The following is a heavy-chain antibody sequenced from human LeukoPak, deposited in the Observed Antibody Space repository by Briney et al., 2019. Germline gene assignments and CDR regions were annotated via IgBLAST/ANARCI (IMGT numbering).Heavy chain of an antibody. CDR3: ARVHRGYSYGRLDY. J-gene: IGHJ4*02. D-gene: IGHD5-18*01. CDR1: GFTFSRYW. CDR2: IDSDGGSI. V-gene: IGHV3-74*01. Sequence: GGSLRLSCAASGFTFSRYWMHWVRQAPGKGLVWVSRIDSDGGSIRYADTVKGRFTISRDNAKNSPYLEMNSLRDEDTAVYYCARVHRGYSYGRLDYWGQGTLVTVSS.